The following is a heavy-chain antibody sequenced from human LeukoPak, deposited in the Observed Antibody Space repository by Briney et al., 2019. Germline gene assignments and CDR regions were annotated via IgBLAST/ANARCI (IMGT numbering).Heavy chain of an antibody. CDR3: AILPITICAEMLLREGDAFDI. Sequence: PGGSLRLSCAASGFTFSSYSMNWVRQAPAKGLEWVSYISSSSSTIYYADSVKGRFTISRDNAKNSLYLQMNSLRDEDTAVYYCAILPITICAEMLLREGDAFDIWGQGTMVTVSS. D-gene: IGHD3-3*01. J-gene: IGHJ3*02. CDR1: GFTFSSYS. V-gene: IGHV3-48*02. CDR2: ISSSSSTI.